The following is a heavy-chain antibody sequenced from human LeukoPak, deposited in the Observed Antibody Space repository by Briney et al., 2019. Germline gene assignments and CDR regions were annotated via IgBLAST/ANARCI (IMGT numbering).Heavy chain of an antibody. Sequence: GASVKVSCKASGYSFTSHDINWVQQATGQGLEWMGWMNPNSGNTGYAQKFQDRVTMTRNTSISTAYLELSSLGSEDTAMYYCASALKRGSAGTLIDHWGQGTLVTVSS. CDR3: ASALKRGSAGTLIDH. CDR1: GYSFTSHD. D-gene: IGHD6-13*01. J-gene: IGHJ4*02. V-gene: IGHV1-8*01. CDR2: MNPNSGNT.